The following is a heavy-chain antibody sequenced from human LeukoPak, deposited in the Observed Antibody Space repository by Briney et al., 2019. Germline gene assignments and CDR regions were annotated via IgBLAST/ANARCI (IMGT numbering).Heavy chain of an antibody. CDR1: GFSFSSYW. J-gene: IGHJ6*03. Sequence: PGGSLRLSCAASGFSFSSYWMSWVRQAPGKGLEWVANIKQDGSEKYYVDSVKGRFTISRDNAKNSLYLQMNSLRAEDTAVYYCARDGAVGATVYYPYYMDVWGKGTTVTVSS. V-gene: IGHV3-7*01. CDR3: ARDGAVGATVYYPYYMDV. CDR2: IKQDGSEK. D-gene: IGHD1-26*01.